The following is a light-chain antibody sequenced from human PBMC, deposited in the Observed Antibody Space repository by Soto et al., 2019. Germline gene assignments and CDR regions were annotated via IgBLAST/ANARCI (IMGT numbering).Light chain of an antibody. Sequence: EIVLTQSPGTLSLSPGERATLSCRASQSVSSSYLAWYQQKPGQAPRLLIYGASSRATGIPDRFSGSGSGTDFTLTISRLEPEDFAVYYCRQYGSFFGGGTKVEIK. J-gene: IGKJ4*01. V-gene: IGKV3-20*01. CDR2: GAS. CDR1: QSVSSSY. CDR3: RQYGSF.